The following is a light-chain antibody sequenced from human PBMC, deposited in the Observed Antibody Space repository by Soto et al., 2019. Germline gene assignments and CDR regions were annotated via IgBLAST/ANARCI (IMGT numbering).Light chain of an antibody. Sequence: QSALTQPASVSGSPGQSITISCTGTSSDVGGYHYVSWYQQHPGKAPKLMIYEVSNRPSGVSNRYSGSKSGNTASLTISGLHAEDEADYYCSSYTSSSTPYVFGTGTKLTVL. CDR2: EVS. CDR1: SSDVGGYHY. V-gene: IGLV2-14*01. J-gene: IGLJ1*01. CDR3: SSYTSSSTPYV.